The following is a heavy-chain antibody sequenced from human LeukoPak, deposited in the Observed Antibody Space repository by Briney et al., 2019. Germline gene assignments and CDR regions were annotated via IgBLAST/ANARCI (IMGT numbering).Heavy chain of an antibody. V-gene: IGHV6-1*01. D-gene: IGHD1-14*01. Sequence: SQTLSLTRAISGDSVSSSGVAWNWIRQSPSRGLEWLGRTYYASQWSNEYALSVKSRITINPDTSKNRFSLQLNSVTPEDTAVYYCTRGRNSAFDYWGQGTLVTVSS. J-gene: IGHJ4*02. CDR1: GDSVSSSGVA. CDR2: TYYASQWSN. CDR3: TRGRNSAFDY.